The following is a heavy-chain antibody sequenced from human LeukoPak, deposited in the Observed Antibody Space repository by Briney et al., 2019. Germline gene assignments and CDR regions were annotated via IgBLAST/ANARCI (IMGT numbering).Heavy chain of an antibody. CDR1: GYTFTGYY. Sequence: ASVKVSCKASGYTFTGYYMHWVRQAPGQGLEWMGRINPNSGGTNYAQKFQGRVTMTRDTSISTAYMELSRLRSDDTAVYYCARVIGLSRIVGAPSSPGYWGQGTLVTVSS. CDR3: ARVIGLSRIVGAPSSPGY. CDR2: INPNSGGT. D-gene: IGHD1-26*01. V-gene: IGHV1-2*06. J-gene: IGHJ4*02.